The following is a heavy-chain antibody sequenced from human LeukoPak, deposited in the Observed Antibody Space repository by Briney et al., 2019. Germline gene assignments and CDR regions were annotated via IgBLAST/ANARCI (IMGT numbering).Heavy chain of an antibody. Sequence: GGSLRLSCAASGFNFSSYAMSWVRQAPGKGLEWVSGISGSGGSTYYADSVKARFTISRDNSKNTLYLQMNSLRAEDTAVYYCAKDLHVDIVTTIDVNSFDYWGQGTLVTVSS. D-gene: IGHD5-12*01. CDR1: GFNFSSYA. J-gene: IGHJ4*02. CDR2: ISGSGGST. V-gene: IGHV3-23*01. CDR3: AKDLHVDIVTTIDVNSFDY.